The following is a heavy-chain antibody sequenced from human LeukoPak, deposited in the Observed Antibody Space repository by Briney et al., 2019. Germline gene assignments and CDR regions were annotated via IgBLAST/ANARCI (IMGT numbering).Heavy chain of an antibody. J-gene: IGHJ4*02. Sequence: GGSLGLSCAASGFTFSSYSMNWVRQAPGKGLEWVSSISSSSSYIYYADSVKGRLTISRDNAKNSLYLQMNSLRAEDTAVYYCARETYYYDSSGSYWGQGTLVTVSS. CDR2: ISSSSSYI. D-gene: IGHD3-22*01. V-gene: IGHV3-21*01. CDR3: ARETYYYDSSGSY. CDR1: GFTFSSYS.